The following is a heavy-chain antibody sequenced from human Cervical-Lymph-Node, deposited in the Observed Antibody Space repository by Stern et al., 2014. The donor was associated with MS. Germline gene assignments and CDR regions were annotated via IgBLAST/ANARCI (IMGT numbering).Heavy chain of an antibody. J-gene: IGHJ6*02. D-gene: IGHD3-3*01. CDR3: AKDHRAEYDFWSGYSFGMDV. CDR2: ISKDGTNQ. CDR1: GLTFSNYG. Sequence: VQLVESGGGVVQPGRSLRLSCAASGLTFSNYGMHWVRQAPGKGLEWGAIISKDGTNQYYADSVKGRFTISRDYFKNTLYLQMNSLRTEDTAVYYCAKDHRAEYDFWSGYSFGMDVWGQGTTVTVSS. V-gene: IGHV3-30*18.